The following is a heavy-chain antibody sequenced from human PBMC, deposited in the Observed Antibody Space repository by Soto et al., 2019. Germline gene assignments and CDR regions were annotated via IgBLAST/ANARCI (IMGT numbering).Heavy chain of an antibody. Sequence: QVQLVQSGAEVKKPGASVKVSCKASGYSFTSYGISWVRQAPGQGLEWMGWISAYNGNTNYAQKLQGRVTITTHTASSTAYMEPSSLRSDDTPVYYCAREWAAAGPFDYWRQATLVTVSS. CDR2: ISAYNGNT. D-gene: IGHD6-13*01. V-gene: IGHV1-18*01. J-gene: IGHJ4*02. CDR3: AREWAAAGPFDY. CDR1: GYSFTSYG.